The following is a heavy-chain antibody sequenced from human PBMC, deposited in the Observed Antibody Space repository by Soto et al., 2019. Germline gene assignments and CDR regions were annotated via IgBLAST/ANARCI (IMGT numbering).Heavy chain of an antibody. J-gene: IGHJ4*02. Sequence: GGSLRLSCAASGFTFSSYAMSWVRQAPGKGLEWVSAISGSGGSTYYADSVKGRFTIPRDNSKNTLYLQMNSLRAEDTAVYYCAKWRRGYIWGSYRDLDYWGQGTLVTVSS. CDR2: ISGSGGST. D-gene: IGHD3-16*02. CDR3: AKWRRGYIWGSYRDLDY. V-gene: IGHV3-23*01. CDR1: GFTFSSYA.